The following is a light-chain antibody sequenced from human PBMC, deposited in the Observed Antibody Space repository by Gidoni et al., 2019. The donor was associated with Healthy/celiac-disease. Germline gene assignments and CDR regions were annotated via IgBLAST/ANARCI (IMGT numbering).Light chain of an antibody. V-gene: IGKV1-9*01. CDR3: QQLKSYPVT. J-gene: IGKJ4*01. CDR2: AAS. Sequence: DIQLTQSPSFLSASVGDRVTIPCRASQGISSYLAWYQQKPRKAPKLLIYAASTLQSGVPSRFSGSGSGTEFTLTISSLQPEDFATYYCQQLKSYPVTFGGGTKVEIK. CDR1: QGISSY.